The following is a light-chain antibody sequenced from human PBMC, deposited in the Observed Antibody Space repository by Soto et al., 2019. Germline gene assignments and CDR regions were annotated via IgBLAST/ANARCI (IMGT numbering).Light chain of an antibody. CDR3: QQYNNWTLT. Sequence: EIMMTQSPAPPSVSPGEKATLSFRASQSVSGNLAWYQQKPGQPPRLLIYGASTRATGIPARFSGSGSGTEFTLTISSLQSEDFAVYYCQQYNNWTLTFGGGTKVEIK. J-gene: IGKJ4*01. CDR1: QSVSGN. V-gene: IGKV3-15*01. CDR2: GAS.